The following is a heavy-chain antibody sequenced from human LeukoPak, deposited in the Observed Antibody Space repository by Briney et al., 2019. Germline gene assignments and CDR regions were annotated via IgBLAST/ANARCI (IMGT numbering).Heavy chain of an antibody. Sequence: ASVKVSCKASGYTFTSYDINWVRQAPGQGLEWTGWMNPNSGNTGYAQKFQGRVTMTRNTSISTAYMELSSLRSEDTAVYYCASFGYGDYRYYFDYWGQGTLVTVSS. V-gene: IGHV1-8*01. CDR2: MNPNSGNT. CDR3: ASFGYGDYRYYFDY. CDR1: GYTFTSYD. J-gene: IGHJ4*01. D-gene: IGHD4-17*01.